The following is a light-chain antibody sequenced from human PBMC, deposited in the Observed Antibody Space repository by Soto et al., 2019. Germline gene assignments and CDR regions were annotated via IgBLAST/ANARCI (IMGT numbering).Light chain of an antibody. CDR2: AAS. CDR3: QQFNSYPIT. V-gene: IGKV1-9*01. J-gene: IGKJ5*01. CDR1: QGISSN. Sequence: DIQMTQSPSSLSASVVDRVSIACRASQGISSNLAWYQQKPGKAPKLLIYAASTLQSGVPSRFSGSGSGTEFTLTISSLQPEDFATYYCQQFNSYPITFGQGTRLEIK.